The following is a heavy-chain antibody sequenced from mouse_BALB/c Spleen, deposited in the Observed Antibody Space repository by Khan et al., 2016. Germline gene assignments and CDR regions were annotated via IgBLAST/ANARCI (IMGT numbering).Heavy chain of an antibody. Sequence: EVKLLESGGGLVQPGGSLKLSCAASGFDFSRYWMSWVRQAPGKGLEWIGEINPESSTINYTPFLKDKFIISRDNARNTLFLQMSKVRSEDTALYYCASAGYYGYLANWCQGTLVTVSA. CDR3: ASAGYYGYLAN. V-gene: IGHV4-1*02. J-gene: IGHJ3*01. D-gene: IGHD1-1*01. CDR1: GFDFSRYW. CDR2: INPESSTI.